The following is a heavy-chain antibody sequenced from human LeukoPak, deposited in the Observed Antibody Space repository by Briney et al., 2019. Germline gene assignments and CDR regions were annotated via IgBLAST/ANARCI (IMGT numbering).Heavy chain of an antibody. CDR1: GGSISSHY. Sequence: SETLSLTCTVSGGSISSHYWSWIRQHPGKGLEWIGYIYYSGSTYYNPSLKSRVTISVDTSKNQFSLKLSSVTAADTAVYYCARGHYYDSSGYYVDYWGQGTLVTVSS. CDR3: ARGHYYDSSGYYVDY. V-gene: IGHV4-59*06. J-gene: IGHJ4*02. CDR2: IYYSGST. D-gene: IGHD3-22*01.